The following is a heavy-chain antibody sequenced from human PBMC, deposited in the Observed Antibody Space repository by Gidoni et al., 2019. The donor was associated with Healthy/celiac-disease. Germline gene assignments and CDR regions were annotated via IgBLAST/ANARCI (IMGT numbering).Heavy chain of an antibody. D-gene: IGHD1-26*01. V-gene: IGHV3-23*01. CDR2: SSGSGGST. CDR3: AKSPTWELPPTFDY. J-gene: IGHJ4*02. CDR1: GFTFSSYA. Sequence: EVQLLESGGGLVQPGGSLIRSVAASGFTFSSYAMSWVRQAPGKGLEWVSASSGSGGSTYYADSVKGRFTISRDNSKNTLYLQMNSLRAEDTAVYYCAKSPTWELPPTFDYWGQGTLVTVSS.